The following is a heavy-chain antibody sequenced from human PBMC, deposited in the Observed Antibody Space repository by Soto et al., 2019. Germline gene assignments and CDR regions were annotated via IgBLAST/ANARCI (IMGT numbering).Heavy chain of an antibody. D-gene: IGHD2-21*02. V-gene: IGHV4-59*01. CDR1: GGSISSYY. CDR3: ARDRRGGDKSSRGNXFDP. Sequence: SETLSLTCTVSGGSISSYYWSWIRQPPGKGLEWIGYIYYSGSTNYNPSLKSRVTISVDTSKNQFSLKLSSVTAADTAVYYCARDRRGGDKSSRGNXFDPWGQGTLVTVSS. CDR2: IYYSGST. J-gene: IGHJ5*02.